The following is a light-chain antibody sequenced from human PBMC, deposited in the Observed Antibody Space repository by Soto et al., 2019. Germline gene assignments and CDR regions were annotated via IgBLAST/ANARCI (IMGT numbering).Light chain of an antibody. J-gene: IGKJ3*01. CDR2: TTS. Sequence: AIQMTQSPSSLSASVGDRVTITCRASQDIGGDLGWYQQKPGKAPELLISTTSSLLSGVPSRFSGRGSGTDFTLTISSLQPEDFATYYCLQDYNFPCTFGPGTKVHI. CDR3: LQDYNFPCT. CDR1: QDIGGD. V-gene: IGKV1-6*01.